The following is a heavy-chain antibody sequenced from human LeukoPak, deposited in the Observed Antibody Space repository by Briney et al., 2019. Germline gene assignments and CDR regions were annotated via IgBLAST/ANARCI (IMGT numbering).Heavy chain of an antibody. D-gene: IGHD3-9*01. Sequence: PGGSLRLSCAASGFTFSSYALSWVRQAPGKGLEWVSLISGSGRQTEYGDCVKGRFTISRDNSKNTLSLQINSLKAEDTAIYYCAKHLRTHVWFFDYWGQGTLVTVSS. CDR3: AKHLRTHVWFFDY. V-gene: IGHV3-23*01. CDR2: ISGSGRQT. J-gene: IGHJ4*02. CDR1: GFTFSSYA.